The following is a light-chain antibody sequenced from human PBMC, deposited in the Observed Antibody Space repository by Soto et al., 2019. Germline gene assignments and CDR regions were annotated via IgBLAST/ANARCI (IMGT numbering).Light chain of an antibody. CDR1: QGISNY. V-gene: IGKV1-27*01. J-gene: IGKJ5*01. Sequence: DIPITPSPSSPSSSLRDKSTHTFPASQGISNYLAWYQQKSGKVPKLLIYTASTLQSGVPSRFSGSGSGTDFTLTISSLQPEDVATYYCQSYSTALSTFGQGTRLEIK. CDR3: QSYSTALST. CDR2: TAS.